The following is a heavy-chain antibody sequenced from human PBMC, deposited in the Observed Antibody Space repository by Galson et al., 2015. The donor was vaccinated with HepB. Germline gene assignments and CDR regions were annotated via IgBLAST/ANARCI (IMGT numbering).Heavy chain of an antibody. V-gene: IGHV1-69*02. J-gene: IGHJ4*02. D-gene: IGHD3-10*01. CDR3: ARTMVRGVMRGYYFDY. CDR2: IIPILGIA. Sequence: SVKVSCKASGGTFSSYTISWVRQAPGQGLEWMGRIIPILGIANYAQKFQGRVTITADKSTSTAYMELSSQRSEDTAVYYCARTMVRGVMRGYYFDYWGQGTLVTVSS. CDR1: GGTFSSYT.